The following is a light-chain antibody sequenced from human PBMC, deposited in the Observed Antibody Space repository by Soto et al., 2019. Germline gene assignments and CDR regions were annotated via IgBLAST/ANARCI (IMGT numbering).Light chain of an antibody. J-gene: IGKJ1*01. Sequence: EIVMTQSPVTLSASPGESATLSCRASQSVDNNVAWYQQKPGQAPRLLIVGSFARATGIPARFSGSGSGSEFTLTISGLQSEDFATYYCLQHNNYPWTFGQGTRVEIK. V-gene: IGKV3-15*01. CDR2: GSF. CDR3: LQHNNYPWT. CDR1: QSVDNN.